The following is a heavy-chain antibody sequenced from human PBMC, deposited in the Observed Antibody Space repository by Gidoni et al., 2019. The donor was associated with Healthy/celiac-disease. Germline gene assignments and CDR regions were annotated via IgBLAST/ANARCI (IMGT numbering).Heavy chain of an antibody. CDR2: IWYDGSNK. CDR1: GFTFSSYG. CDR3: AREYYDILTGYNSAFDY. Sequence: QVQLVESGGGVVQPGRSLRLSCAAAGFTFSSYGRHWVRQAPGKGLEWVAFIWYDGSNKYYADSVKGRFTISRDNSKNTLYLQMNSLRAEDTAVYYCAREYYDILTGYNSAFDYWGQGTLVTVSS. J-gene: IGHJ4*02. D-gene: IGHD3-9*01. V-gene: IGHV3-33*01.